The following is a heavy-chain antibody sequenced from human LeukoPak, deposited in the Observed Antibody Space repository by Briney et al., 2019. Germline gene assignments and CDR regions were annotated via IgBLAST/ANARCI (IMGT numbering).Heavy chain of an antibody. CDR1: GYTFNRYG. CDR3: ARQGYCSGGSCYARADAFDI. D-gene: IGHD2-15*01. CDR2: ISAYNGNT. J-gene: IGHJ3*02. Sequence: APVKVSCKASGYTFNRYGISWVRQAPGQGLEWMTWISAYNGNTNYAQNLQGRVTMTTDTSTSTAYMELRSLRSDDTAVYYCARQGYCSGGSCYARADAFDIWGQGTMVTVSS. V-gene: IGHV1-18*01.